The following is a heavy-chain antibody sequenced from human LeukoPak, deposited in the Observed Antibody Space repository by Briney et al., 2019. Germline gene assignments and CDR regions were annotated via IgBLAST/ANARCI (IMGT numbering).Heavy chain of an antibody. V-gene: IGHV3-11*04. CDR1: VFTLSDYY. CDR2: ISSSGSTI. J-gene: IGHJ4*02. CDR3: ARDRFGGSFDY. Sequence: GGSLRLSRAASVFTLSDYYMSWIRPAPGKGLEGVSYISSSGSTIYYADSVKGRFTISRDNAKNSLYLQMNSLRAEDTAVYYCARDRFGGSFDYWGQGTLVTVSS. D-gene: IGHD1-26*01.